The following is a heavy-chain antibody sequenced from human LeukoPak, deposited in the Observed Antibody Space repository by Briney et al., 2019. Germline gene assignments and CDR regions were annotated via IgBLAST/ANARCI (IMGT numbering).Heavy chain of an antibody. J-gene: IGHJ5*02. CDR1: GGSISSGGYS. V-gene: IGHV4-30-2*01. CDR2: IYHSGST. Sequence: PSQTLSLTCAVSGGSISSGGYSWSWIRQPPGKGLEWIGYIYHSGSTYYNPSLKSRVTISVDRSKNQFSLKLSSVTAADTAVYYCARAAMVRGVNSRGLPWCDPWGQGTLVTVSS. CDR3: ARAAMVRGVNSRGLPWCDP. D-gene: IGHD3-10*01.